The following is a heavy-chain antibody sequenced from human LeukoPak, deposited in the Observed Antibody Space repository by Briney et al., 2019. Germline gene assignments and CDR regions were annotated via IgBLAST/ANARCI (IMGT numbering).Heavy chain of an antibody. CDR3: ARDPAAWDY. Sequence: GGSLRLSCVASGFTFKNYWMSWVSHAPGKGLEWVANIEADGTEKYYVDSVKGRFTVSRDNTRNSLYLQMSSLRVEDTAVYYCARDPAAWDYWGQGTLVTVSS. V-gene: IGHV3-7*04. J-gene: IGHJ4*02. CDR2: IEADGTEK. CDR1: GFTFKNYW. D-gene: IGHD6-13*01.